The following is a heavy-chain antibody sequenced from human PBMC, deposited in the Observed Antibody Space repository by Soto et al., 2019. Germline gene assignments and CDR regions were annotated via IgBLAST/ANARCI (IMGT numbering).Heavy chain of an antibody. CDR2: TIPIFGTA. J-gene: IGHJ5*02. CDR1: GGTFSSYA. D-gene: IGHD3-3*01. CDR3: ARYRFLEWLLSGWFDP. V-gene: IGHV1-69*13. Sequence: SVKVSCKASGGTFSSYAISWVRQAPGQGLEWMGGTIPIFGTANYAQKFQGRVTITADESTSTAYMELSSLRSEDTAVYYCARYRFLEWLLSGWFDPWGQGTLVTVSS.